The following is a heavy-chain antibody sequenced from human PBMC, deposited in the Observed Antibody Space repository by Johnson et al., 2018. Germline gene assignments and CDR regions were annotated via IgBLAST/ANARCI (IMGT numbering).Heavy chain of an antibody. Sequence: VQLVESGGGLVQPGGSXRLSCAASGFTFSTYDMHWVRQATGKGLEWVSAIGTTGDTYYSGSVKGRFSISRENAKNSLYLQMNSLRAGDPAVYYCTRETLRNAFDIWGQGTMVTVSS. V-gene: IGHV3-13*01. CDR1: GFTFSTYD. CDR3: TRETLRNAFDI. CDR2: IGTTGDT. J-gene: IGHJ3*02. D-gene: IGHD3-16*01.